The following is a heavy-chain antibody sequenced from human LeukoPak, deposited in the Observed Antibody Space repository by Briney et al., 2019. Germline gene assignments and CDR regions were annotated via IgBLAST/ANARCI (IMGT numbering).Heavy chain of an antibody. CDR2: IKQDGSDK. CDR1: GFTFSYYW. Sequence: GGSLRLSCAASGFTFSYYWMSWVRQAPGKGLEWVANIKQDGSDKYYVDSVKGRFTIHRDNAKTSQYLKMNSLSAEDTAMYYYTSDLTNWNDATFEIWGQGTGVTVSS. J-gene: IGHJ3*02. CDR3: TSDLTNWNDATFEI. D-gene: IGHD1-1*01. V-gene: IGHV3-7*01.